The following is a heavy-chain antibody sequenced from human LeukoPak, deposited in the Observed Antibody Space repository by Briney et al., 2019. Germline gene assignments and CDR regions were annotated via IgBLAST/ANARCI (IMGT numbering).Heavy chain of an antibody. Sequence: GESLKISCKGSGYIFTTYWIGWVRQMPGKGLEWMGIIYPGDSDTRYRPSLQGQVTISADTSIKTAYLQWSSLKASDTAIYYCARRESTGWSFDYWGRGTLVTVSS. CDR2: IYPGDSDT. D-gene: IGHD6-19*01. CDR1: GYIFTTYW. CDR3: ARRESTGWSFDY. V-gene: IGHV5-51*01. J-gene: IGHJ4*02.